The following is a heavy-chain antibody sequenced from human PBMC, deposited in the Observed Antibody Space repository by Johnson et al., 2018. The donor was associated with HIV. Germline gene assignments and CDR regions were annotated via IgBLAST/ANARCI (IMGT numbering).Heavy chain of an antibody. CDR1: GFSFSSYA. CDR3: ARDHGQLWLLPAFDI. CDR2: IRYDGSNK. D-gene: IGHD5-18*01. V-gene: IGHV3-30*04. J-gene: IGHJ3*02. Sequence: QMQLVESGGGVVQPGRSLRLSCAASGFSFSSYAMHWVRQAPGKGLEWVAVIRYDGSNKYYADSVKGRFTISRDNSKNTLYLQMNSLRVEDTAVYYCARDHGQLWLLPAFDIWGQGTMVTVSS.